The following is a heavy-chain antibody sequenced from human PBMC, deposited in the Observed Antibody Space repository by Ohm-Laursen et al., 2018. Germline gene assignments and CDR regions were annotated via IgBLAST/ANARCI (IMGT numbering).Heavy chain of an antibody. CDR2: INPSRDST. V-gene: IGHV1-46*01. Sequence: GASVKVSCKTSGYTFTSYYMHWVRQAPGQGLEWMGVINPSRDSTNYAQKFQGRVTMTRDTSISTAYMELSRLRSDDTAVYFCARVVAYCGGDCYSDAFDFWGQGTMATVSS. D-gene: IGHD2-21*02. J-gene: IGHJ3*01. CDR1: GYTFTSYY. CDR3: ARVVAYCGGDCYSDAFDF.